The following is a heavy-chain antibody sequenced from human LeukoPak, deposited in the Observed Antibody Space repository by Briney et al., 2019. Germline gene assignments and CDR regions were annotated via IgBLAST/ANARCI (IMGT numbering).Heavy chain of an antibody. V-gene: IGHV4-4*07. CDR3: ARVTYSSSSISLDAFDI. CDR2: IYTSGST. CDR1: GGSISSYY. J-gene: IGHJ3*02. Sequence: SETLSLTCSVSGGSISSYYWSWIRQPAGKGLEWIGRIYTSGSTNYNPSLKSRVTMSVDTSKNQFSLKLSSVTAADTAVYYCARVTYSSSSISLDAFDIWGQGTMVTVSS. D-gene: IGHD6-6*01.